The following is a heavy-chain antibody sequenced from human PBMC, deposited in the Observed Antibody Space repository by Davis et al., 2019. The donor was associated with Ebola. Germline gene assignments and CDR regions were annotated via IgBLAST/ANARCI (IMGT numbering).Heavy chain of an antibody. D-gene: IGHD6-13*01. CDR3: ARDRGIAAAGIY. V-gene: IGHV3-7*01. J-gene: IGHJ4*02. CDR1: GFTFSSYW. Sequence: GESLKISCAASGFTFSSYWMSWVRQAPGKGLEWVANIKQDGSEKYYVDSVKGRFTISRDNAKNSLYLQMNSLRAEDTAVYYCARDRGIAAAGIYWGQGTLVTVSS. CDR2: IKQDGSEK.